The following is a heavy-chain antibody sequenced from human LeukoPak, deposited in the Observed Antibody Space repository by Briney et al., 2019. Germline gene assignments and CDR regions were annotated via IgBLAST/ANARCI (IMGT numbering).Heavy chain of an antibody. CDR2: ISGSGGST. V-gene: IGHV3-23*01. D-gene: IGHD3-9*01. CDR1: GFTFSSYA. Sequence: GGSLRLSGAASGFTFSSYAMSWVRQAPGKGLEWVSAISGSGGSTYYADSVKGRFTISRDNSKNTLYLQMNSLRAEDTAVYYCAKDRRTYYDILTGYTSLGYWGQGTLVTVSS. CDR3: AKDRRTYYDILTGYTSLGY. J-gene: IGHJ4*02.